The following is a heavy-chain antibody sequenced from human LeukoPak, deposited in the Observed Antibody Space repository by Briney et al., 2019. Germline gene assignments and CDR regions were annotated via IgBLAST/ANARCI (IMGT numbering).Heavy chain of an antibody. J-gene: IGHJ4*02. V-gene: IGHV4-34*01. D-gene: IGHD3-22*01. CDR3: ARLRPYYYYDSGRNDY. CDR2: INHSGST. Sequence: PSETLSLTCAVYGGSFSGYYWSWIRQPPGKGLEWIGEINHSGSTNYNPSLKGRVTISVDTSKNQFSLKLSSVTAADTAVYYCARLRPYYYYDSGRNDYWGQGTLVTVSS. CDR1: GGSFSGYY.